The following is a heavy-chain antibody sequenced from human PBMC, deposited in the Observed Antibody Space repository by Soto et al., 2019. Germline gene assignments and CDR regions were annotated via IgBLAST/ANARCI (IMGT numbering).Heavy chain of an antibody. J-gene: IGHJ6*02. Sequence: QVQLVQSGAEVKKPGASVKVSCKASGYTVTSYAMHWVRQAPGQRLEWMGWINAGNGNTKYSQKFQGRVTITRDTSASTAYMELSSLRSEDTAVYYCARVGQSYYYYGMDVWGQGTTVTVSS. CDR2: INAGNGNT. CDR3: ARVGQSYYYYGMDV. CDR1: GYTVTSYA. V-gene: IGHV1-3*01.